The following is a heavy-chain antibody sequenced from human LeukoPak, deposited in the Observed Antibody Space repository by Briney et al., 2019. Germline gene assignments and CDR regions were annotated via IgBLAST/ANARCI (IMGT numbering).Heavy chain of an antibody. Sequence: SQTLSLTCTVSGGSISSGGYYWSWIRQPPGKGLEWIGYIYHSGSTYYNPSLKSRVTISVDRTKNQFSLKLSSVTAADTAVYYCARESYSSSSWGQGTLVTVSP. CDR2: IYHSGST. J-gene: IGHJ5*02. CDR1: GGSISSGGYY. V-gene: IGHV4-30-2*01. D-gene: IGHD6-6*01. CDR3: ARESYSSSS.